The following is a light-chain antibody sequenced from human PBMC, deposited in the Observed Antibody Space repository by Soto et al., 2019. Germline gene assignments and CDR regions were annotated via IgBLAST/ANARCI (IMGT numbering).Light chain of an antibody. Sequence: QPASVSGSPGQSITISCTGTSSDVGGYNYVSWYQQHPGKAPKLMIYEVSNRPSGVSNRFSGSKSGNTASLTISGLQAEDEADYYCSSYTSSSTVVFGGWTKLTVL. J-gene: IGLJ2*01. CDR3: SSYTSSSTVV. V-gene: IGLV2-14*01. CDR1: SSDVGGYNY. CDR2: EVS.